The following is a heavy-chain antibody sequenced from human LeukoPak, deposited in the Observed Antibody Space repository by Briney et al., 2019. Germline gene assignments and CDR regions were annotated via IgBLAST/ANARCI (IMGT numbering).Heavy chain of an antibody. V-gene: IGHV3-23*01. Sequence: GGSLRLSCAASGFTFSSYAMSWVRQAPGKGLEWVSAISGSGGSTYYADPVKGRFTISRDNSKNTLYLQMNSLRAEDTAVYYCAKDANYDILTGYYWRNKNRNYFDYWGQGTLVTVSS. D-gene: IGHD3-9*01. CDR1: GFTFSSYA. CDR3: AKDANYDILTGYYWRNKNRNYFDY. CDR2: ISGSGGST. J-gene: IGHJ4*02.